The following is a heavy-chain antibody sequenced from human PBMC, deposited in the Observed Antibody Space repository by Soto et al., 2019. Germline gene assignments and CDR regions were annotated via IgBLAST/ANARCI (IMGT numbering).Heavy chain of an antibody. D-gene: IGHD3-22*01. CDR1: GFTFDDYA. Sequence: EVQLVESGGGLVQPARSLRLSCAASGFTFDDYAMHWVRQAPGKGLEWVSGISWNSGSIGYADSVKGRFTISRDNAKNSLYLQMNSLRAEDTALYYCATFDSSGYFEAYWGQGTLVTVSS. CDR2: ISWNSGSI. CDR3: ATFDSSGYFEAY. V-gene: IGHV3-9*01. J-gene: IGHJ4*02.